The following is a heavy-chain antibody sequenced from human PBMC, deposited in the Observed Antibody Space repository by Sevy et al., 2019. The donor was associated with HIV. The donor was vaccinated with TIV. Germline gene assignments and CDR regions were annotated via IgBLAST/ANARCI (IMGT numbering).Heavy chain of an antibody. D-gene: IGHD1-26*01. CDR3: ARSSYPAGATTLSLYGMDV. CDR1: GGTLNSYT. V-gene: IGHV1-69*02. J-gene: IGHJ6*02. Sequence: ASVKVSCKASGGTLNSYTITWVRQAPGQGLEWVGRIIPIPGIPNYAQTFQGRVTITADKSTSTVDMELTSLTSEDTAVYYCARSSYPAGATTLSLYGMDVWGQGTTVTVSS. CDR2: IIPIPGIP.